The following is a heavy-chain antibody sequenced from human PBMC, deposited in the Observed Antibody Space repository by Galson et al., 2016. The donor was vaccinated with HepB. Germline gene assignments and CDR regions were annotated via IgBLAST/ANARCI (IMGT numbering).Heavy chain of an antibody. CDR2: ISAYNGNT. J-gene: IGHJ4*02. CDR3: ARDLENYDFWSGYYKCLDY. CDR1: GYTFTNYG. Sequence: SVKVSCKASGYTFTNYGINWVRQAPGQGLEWMGWISAYNGNTVYAQKLQGRVTMTTDTSTSTAYMELRSLRSDDTAVCYCARDLENYDFWSGYYKCLDYWGQGTLVTVSS. V-gene: IGHV1-18*01. D-gene: IGHD3-3*01.